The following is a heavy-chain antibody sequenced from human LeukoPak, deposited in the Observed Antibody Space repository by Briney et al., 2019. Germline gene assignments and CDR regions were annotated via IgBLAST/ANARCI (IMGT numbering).Heavy chain of an antibody. CDR1: TSY. D-gene: IGHD3-22*01. V-gene: IGHV1-18*01. J-gene: IGHJ5*01. CDR2: LGSYAGDT. CDR3: ARDFWNFDDSRGYYRDFDS. Sequence: ASVKVSCKATSYISWVRQAPGQGLEWMGWLGSYAGDTYYAQKFQGRVTVTTDTSSSTAYMELRSLRSDDTAVYYCARDFWNFDDSRGYYRDFDSWGQGTLVTASS.